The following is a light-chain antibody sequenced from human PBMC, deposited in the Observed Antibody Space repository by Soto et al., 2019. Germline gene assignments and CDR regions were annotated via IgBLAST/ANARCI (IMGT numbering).Light chain of an antibody. Sequence: QSALTQPASVSGSPGQSITISCTGTSSDVGIYNYVSWYQQHPGKAPKLMIYQVTNRPSGVSNRFSGSKSGNTASLTISGLQAEAEADYYCSSYTGSTNYVFGNGTKVTVL. CDR3: SSYTGSTNYV. CDR1: SSDVGIYNY. J-gene: IGLJ1*01. CDR2: QVT. V-gene: IGLV2-14*01.